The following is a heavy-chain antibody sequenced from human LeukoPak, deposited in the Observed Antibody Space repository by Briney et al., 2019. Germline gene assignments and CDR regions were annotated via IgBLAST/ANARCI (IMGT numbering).Heavy chain of an antibody. CDR3: AREGDRGGDCYPAGYSFDY. CDR1: GYTFTSYG. Sequence: GASVKVSCKASGYTFTSYGISWVRQAPGQGLGWMGWISAYNGNTNYAQKLQGRVTMTTDTSTSTAYMELRSLRSDDTAVYYCAREGDRGGDCYPAGYSFDYWGQGTLVTVSS. V-gene: IGHV1-18*01. J-gene: IGHJ4*02. D-gene: IGHD2-21*02. CDR2: ISAYNGNT.